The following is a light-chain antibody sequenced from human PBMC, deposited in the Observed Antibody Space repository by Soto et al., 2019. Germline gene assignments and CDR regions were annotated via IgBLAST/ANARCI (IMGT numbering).Light chain of an antibody. CDR3: QLYKSYPIT. J-gene: IGKJ5*01. V-gene: IGKV1-5*03. CDR2: KAS. Sequence: DIPMTQSPSTLSSSVRDRVTITCRASQSISSWLAWYQQKPGKAPKLLIYKASSLESGVPSRFLGSGSGTEFTLTISSLQPDDWENYYCQLYKSYPITFGQGTRLEIK. CDR1: QSISSW.